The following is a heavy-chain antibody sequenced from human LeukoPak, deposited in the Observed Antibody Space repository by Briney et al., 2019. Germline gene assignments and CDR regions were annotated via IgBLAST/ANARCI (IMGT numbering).Heavy chain of an antibody. V-gene: IGHV3-11*01. J-gene: IGHJ2*01. Sequence: GGSLRLSCAASGFTFSDYYMSWIRQAPGKGLEWVSYISSSGSTIYYADSVKGRFTISRDNAKNSLYLQMNSLRAEDTAVYYCARVTGEDRIVVVIKGYWYFDLWGRGTLVTVSS. CDR2: ISSSGSTI. CDR1: GFTFSDYY. D-gene: IGHD3-22*01. CDR3: ARVTGEDRIVVVIKGYWYFDL.